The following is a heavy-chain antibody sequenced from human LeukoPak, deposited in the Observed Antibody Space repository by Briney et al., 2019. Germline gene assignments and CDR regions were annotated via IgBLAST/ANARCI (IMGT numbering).Heavy chain of an antibody. J-gene: IGHJ4*02. CDR1: GYSISSGYY. D-gene: IGHD6-19*01. CDR3: ASQIAVAAFDY. V-gene: IGHV4-38-2*02. CDR2: IYHSGST. Sequence: SETLSLTCTVSGYSISSGYYWGWIRQPPGKGLEWIGSIYHSGSTYYNPSLKSRGTISVDTSKNQFSLKLSSVTAADTAVYYCASQIAVAAFDYWGQGTLVTVSS.